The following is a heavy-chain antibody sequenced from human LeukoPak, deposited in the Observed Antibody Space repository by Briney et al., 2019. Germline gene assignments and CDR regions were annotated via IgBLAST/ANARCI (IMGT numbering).Heavy chain of an antibody. J-gene: IGHJ4*02. CDR3: AKGPLYDF. Sequence: GGSLRLSCAASGFTFSNSAMSWVRQAPGKGLEWVSAISGSGDSTYYADPVKGRFTISRDNSKNTLYLQMNSLRAEDTAVYYCAKGPLYDFWGQGTLVTVSS. CDR2: ISGSGDST. V-gene: IGHV3-23*01. CDR1: GFTFSNSA.